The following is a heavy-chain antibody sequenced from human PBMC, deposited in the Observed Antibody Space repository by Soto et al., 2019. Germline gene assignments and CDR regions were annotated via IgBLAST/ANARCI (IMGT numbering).Heavy chain of an antibody. CDR1: GYTFTSYG. Sequence: QVQLVQSGAEVKKPGASVKVSCKASGYTFTSYGISWVRQAPGQGLEWMGWISANNVNTNYAQKLQGRLTKTTDSSTSTAYGELRSLRSDDTAVYYCARDGLAVAGPHFDYWGQGTLVTVSS. CDR2: ISANNVNT. CDR3: ARDGLAVAGPHFDY. J-gene: IGHJ4*02. D-gene: IGHD6-19*01. V-gene: IGHV1-18*01.